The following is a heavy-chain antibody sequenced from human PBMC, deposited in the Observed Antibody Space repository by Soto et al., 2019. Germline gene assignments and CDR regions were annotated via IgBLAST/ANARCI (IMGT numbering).Heavy chain of an antibody. CDR2: IYSGGST. V-gene: IGHV3-53*04. Sequence: GGSLRLSCAASGFTVSSNYMSWVRQAPGKGLEWVSVIYSGGSTYYADSVKGRFTISRHNSKNTLYLQMNSLRAEDTAVYYCASSPYYYYYYMDVWGKGTTVTVSS. CDR3: ASSPYYYYYYMDV. CDR1: GFTVSSNY. J-gene: IGHJ6*03.